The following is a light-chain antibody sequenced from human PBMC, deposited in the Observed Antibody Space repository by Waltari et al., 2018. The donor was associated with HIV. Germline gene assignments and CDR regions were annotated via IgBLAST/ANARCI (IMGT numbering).Light chain of an antibody. Sequence: SYQLTQPPSLSVAPGQTATITCGGDYIGTKNVRWYQQKPGQAPLLVIFKNINRPSGIPERFSGSNSGSTAILTISAAQVADEADYYCQVWDSSTVIFGSGTTVTV. CDR3: QVWDSSTVI. CDR2: KNI. J-gene: IGLJ1*01. V-gene: IGLV3-9*01. CDR1: YIGTKN.